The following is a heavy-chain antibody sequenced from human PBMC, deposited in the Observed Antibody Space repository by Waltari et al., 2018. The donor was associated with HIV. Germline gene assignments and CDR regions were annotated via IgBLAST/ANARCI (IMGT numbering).Heavy chain of an antibody. Sequence: QVHLVQSGAELRKPGASVTVSCTASGYKFTNYGITWVRQAPGQGLEWMGWISGYNGDTKYAQKVRGRVTMTTDTSTSTAYLEMGSLRFDDTAVYYCARDHYYGSSGYYSDYWGQGTLVTVSS. CDR1: GYKFTNYG. J-gene: IGHJ4*02. CDR3: ARDHYYGSSGYYSDY. D-gene: IGHD3-22*01. CDR2: ISGYNGDT. V-gene: IGHV1-18*01.